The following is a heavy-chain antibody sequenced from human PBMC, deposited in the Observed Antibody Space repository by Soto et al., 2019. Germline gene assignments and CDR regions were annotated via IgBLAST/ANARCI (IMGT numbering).Heavy chain of an antibody. V-gene: IGHV3-9*01. CDR2: ISWNSGSR. J-gene: IGHJ3*02. CDR3: AKEAVVATRDDAFDI. CDR1: GFTFDDYA. D-gene: IGHD2-15*01. Sequence: GGSLRLSCAASGFTFDDYAMHWVRQAPGKGLEWVSGISWNSGSRGYADSVKGRFTISRDNAKTSLYLQMNSLRAEDTALYYCAKEAVVATRDDAFDIWGQGTMVTVSS.